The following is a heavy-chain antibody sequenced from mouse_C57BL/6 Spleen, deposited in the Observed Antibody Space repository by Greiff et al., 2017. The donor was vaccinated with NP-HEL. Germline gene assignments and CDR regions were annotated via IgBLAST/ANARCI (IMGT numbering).Heavy chain of an antibody. Sequence: VQLQQPGAELVKPGASVKLSCKASGYTFTSYWMHWVKQRPGQGLEWIGMIHPNSGSTNYNEKFKSKATLTVDKSSSTAYMQLSSLTSEDSAVYYCARTGNYWDDFDYWGQGTTLTVSS. J-gene: IGHJ2*01. V-gene: IGHV1-64*01. CDR2: IHPNSGST. D-gene: IGHD2-1*01. CDR1: GYTFTSYW. CDR3: ARTGNYWDDFDY.